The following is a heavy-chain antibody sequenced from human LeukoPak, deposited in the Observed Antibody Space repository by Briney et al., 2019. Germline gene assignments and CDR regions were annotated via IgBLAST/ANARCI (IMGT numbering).Heavy chain of an antibody. V-gene: IGHV3-53*01. Sequence: PGGSLRLSCAASGFAVINNYMSWVRQAPGKGLEWVSIIYSGVGTDYTDSVKGRFTISRDNSKSTLYLQMNSLRAEDTAVYYCARVAAAGPFDYWGQGTLVTVSS. CDR2: IYSGVGT. J-gene: IGHJ4*02. CDR3: ARVAAAGPFDY. CDR1: GFAVINNY. D-gene: IGHD6-13*01.